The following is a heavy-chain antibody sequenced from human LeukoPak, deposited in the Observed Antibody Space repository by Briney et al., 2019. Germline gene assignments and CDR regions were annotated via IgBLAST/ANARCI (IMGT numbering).Heavy chain of an antibody. CDR2: LSASDGNT. D-gene: IGHD1-14*01. J-gene: IGHJ3*02. CDR3: AKTRNHAFDI. Sequence: ASVKVSCRASGYTFTSYGISWARQAPGRGLEWMGWLSASDGNTNYAQKLQGRVTMTTDTSTSTVYMELRSLRSDDTAVYYCAKTRNHAFDIWGQGTMVTVSS. V-gene: IGHV1-18*01. CDR1: GYTFTSYG.